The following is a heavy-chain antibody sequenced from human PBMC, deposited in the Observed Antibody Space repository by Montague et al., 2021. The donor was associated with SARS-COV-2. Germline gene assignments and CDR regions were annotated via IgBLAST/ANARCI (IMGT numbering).Heavy chain of an antibody. J-gene: IGHJ6*02. Sequence: TLSLTCSVSGGSMTSALYYWSWLRQRPGKGLEWIAYINSSGGTNYNSSLRSRLSISLDASNSQFSLKLSSVTAADTAVYYCARKDIALGYGVDAWGQGTTVTVSS. V-gene: IGHV4-31*03. CDR1: GGSMTSALYY. CDR3: ARKDIALGYGVDA. D-gene: IGHD5-12*01. CDR2: INSSGGT.